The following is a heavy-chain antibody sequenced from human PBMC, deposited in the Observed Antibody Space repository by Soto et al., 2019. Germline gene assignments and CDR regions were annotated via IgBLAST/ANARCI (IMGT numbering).Heavy chain of an antibody. CDR3: ARGRYGDY. CDR1: GYAFTTYG. D-gene: IGHD1-1*01. J-gene: IGHJ4*02. Sequence: QVHLVQSGAEVKKPGASVKVSCKGSGYAFTTYGITWVRQAPGQGLEWMGWISAHNGNTNYAQKLQGRVTVTRDTSTSTAYMELRRLRSDDTAVYYGARGRYGDYWGQGALVTVSS. CDR2: ISAHNGNT. V-gene: IGHV1-18*01.